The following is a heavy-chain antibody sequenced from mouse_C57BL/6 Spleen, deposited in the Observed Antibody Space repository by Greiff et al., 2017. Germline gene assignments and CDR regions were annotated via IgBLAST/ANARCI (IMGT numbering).Heavy chain of an antibody. V-gene: IGHV1-15*01. CDR3: TRRGYYYFDY. Sequence: VQLQQSGAELVRPGASVTLSCKASGYTFTDYEMHWVKQTPVHGLEWIGAIDPETGGTAYNQKFKGKAILTADKSSSTDYMELRSLTSEDSAVYYCTRRGYYYFDYWGQGTTLTVSS. CDR2: IDPETGGT. D-gene: IGHD2-14*01. CDR1: GYTFTDYE. J-gene: IGHJ2*01.